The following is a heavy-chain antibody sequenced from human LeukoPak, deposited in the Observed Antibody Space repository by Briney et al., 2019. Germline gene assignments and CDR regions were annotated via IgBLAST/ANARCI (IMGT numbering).Heavy chain of an antibody. CDR1: GYTFTTYW. Sequence: GESLKISCKGSGYTFTTYWIGGVRQMPGKGLEWMGIIYPGDSDPRYSPSFQGQVTISADTSISTAYLQWRSLKASDSAMYCCVRHGLGSSWFGFDYWGQGTLVTVSS. CDR2: IYPGDSDP. V-gene: IGHV5-51*01. D-gene: IGHD6-13*01. J-gene: IGHJ4*02. CDR3: VRHGLGSSWFGFDY.